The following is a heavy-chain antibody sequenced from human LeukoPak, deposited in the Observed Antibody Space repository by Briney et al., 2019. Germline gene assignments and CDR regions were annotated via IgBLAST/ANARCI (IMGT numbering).Heavy chain of an antibody. CDR2: ISSSGSTI. Sequence: GGSLRLSCAASGFTFSDYYMSWIRQAPGKGLEWVSYISSSGSTIYYADSVKGRFTVSRDNSKNTLYLQMNSLRAEDTAVYYCAKAPIAAAGIYYFDYWGQGTLVTVSS. J-gene: IGHJ4*02. D-gene: IGHD6-13*01. CDR1: GFTFSDYY. CDR3: AKAPIAAAGIYYFDY. V-gene: IGHV3-11*04.